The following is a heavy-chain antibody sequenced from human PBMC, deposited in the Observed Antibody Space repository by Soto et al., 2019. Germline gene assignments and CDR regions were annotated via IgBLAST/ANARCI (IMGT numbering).Heavy chain of an antibody. V-gene: IGHV3-21*01. CDR2: ISSSSSYI. CDR3: ARDAYSSSWNYYYYGMDV. D-gene: IGHD6-13*01. CDR1: GFTFSSYS. Sequence: GGSLRLSCAASGFTFSSYSMNWVRQAPGKGLEWVSSISSSSSYIYYADSVKGRFTISRDNAKNSLYLQMNSLRAEDTAVYYCARDAYSSSWNYYYYGMDVWGQGTTVTVSS. J-gene: IGHJ6*02.